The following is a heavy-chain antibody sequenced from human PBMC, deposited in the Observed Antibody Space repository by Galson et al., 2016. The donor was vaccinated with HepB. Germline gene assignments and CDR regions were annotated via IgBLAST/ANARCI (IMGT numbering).Heavy chain of an antibody. D-gene: IGHD3-16*01. CDR1: GASISNNYW. Sequence: SETLSLTCAVSGASISNNYWWGWVRQSPEKGLEWIGEIYQTGTANYNPSFTRRATIAVDTSKNQISLRLDSVTAAATAVYYRTRGTLGTSATMAFDYWGQGTLVGVSS. CDR2: IYQTGTA. CDR3: TRGTLGTSATMAFDY. V-gene: IGHV4-4*02. J-gene: IGHJ4*02.